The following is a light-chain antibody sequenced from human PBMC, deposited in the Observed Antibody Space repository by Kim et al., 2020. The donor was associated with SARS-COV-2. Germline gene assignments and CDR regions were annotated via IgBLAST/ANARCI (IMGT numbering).Light chain of an antibody. Sequence: GASVNLPCTLNSGQNSYAIAWHQQQPGKGPRYLMRLTGDGRHNRGDGIPDRFSGSSSGAARYLTISSVQPEDEADYYCQTWGTGGVFGGGTQLTVL. CDR2: LTGDGRH. CDR1: SGQNSYA. V-gene: IGLV4-69*01. CDR3: QTWGTGGV. J-gene: IGLJ3*02.